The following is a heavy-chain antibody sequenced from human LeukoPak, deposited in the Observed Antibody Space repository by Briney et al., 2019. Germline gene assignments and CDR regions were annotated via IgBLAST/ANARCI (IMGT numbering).Heavy chain of an antibody. V-gene: IGHV1-2*02. CDR3: ARGRRDGSGSYFVDY. Sequence: GASVKVSCKASGYIFTDYYIYWVRQAPGQGPEWMGWINPNSGGTKYAQKFQGRVTLTRDTSISTAYMELSSLRSDDTAVYYCARGRRDGSGSYFVDYWGQGTLFIVST. CDR1: GYIFTDYY. CDR2: INPNSGGT. J-gene: IGHJ4*02. D-gene: IGHD3-10*01.